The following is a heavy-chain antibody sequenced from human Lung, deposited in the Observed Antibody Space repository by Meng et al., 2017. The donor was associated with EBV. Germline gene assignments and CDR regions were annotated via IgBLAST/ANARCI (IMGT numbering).Heavy chain of an antibody. D-gene: IGHD2/OR15-2a*01. Sequence: QVQLGQSGAEGKRPGSCVKASCKASGGTFSRYPINWLRQAPGQGLEWMAEIHPKFAKTNFAQNFQGRVTLSADESSTTVYMELTSLRSEDTAVYYCAQQLLPMGAFFQHWGQGTLVTVSS. CDR3: AQQLLPMGAFFQH. CDR2: IHPKFAKT. J-gene: IGHJ1*01. V-gene: IGHV1-69*01. CDR1: GGTFSRYP.